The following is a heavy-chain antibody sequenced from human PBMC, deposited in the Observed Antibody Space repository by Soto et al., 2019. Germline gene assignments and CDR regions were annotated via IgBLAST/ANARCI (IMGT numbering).Heavy chain of an antibody. V-gene: IGHV4-31*03. CDR2: IYYSGST. J-gene: IGHJ4*02. CDR3: ASRYDSSGYYYAY. CDR1: GGSISSGGYY. D-gene: IGHD3-22*01. Sequence: SETLSLTCTVSGGSISSGGYYWSWIRQHPGKGLEWIGYIYYSGSTYYNPSLKSRVTISVDTSKNQFSPKLSSVTAADTAVYYCASRYDSSGYYYAYWGQGTLVTVSS.